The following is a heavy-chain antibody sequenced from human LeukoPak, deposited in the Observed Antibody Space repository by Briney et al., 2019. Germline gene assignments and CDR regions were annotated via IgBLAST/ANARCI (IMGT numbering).Heavy chain of an antibody. CDR3: AVTFGGVIADFPFDY. D-gene: IGHD3-16*02. Sequence: SVKVSCKASGGTFSSYAISWVRQAPGQGLEWMGRIIPIFGTANYAQKFQGRVTITTDESTSTAYMELSSLRSEDTAVYYCAVTFGGVIADFPFDYRGQGTLVTVSS. CDR2: IIPIFGTA. CDR1: GGTFSSYA. J-gene: IGHJ4*02. V-gene: IGHV1-69*05.